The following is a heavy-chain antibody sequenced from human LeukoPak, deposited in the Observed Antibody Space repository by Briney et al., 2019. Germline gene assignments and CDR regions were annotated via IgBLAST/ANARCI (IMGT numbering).Heavy chain of an antibody. D-gene: IGHD4-23*01. Sequence: ASVKVSCKASGYIFTGHYMQWVRQAPGQGLEWMGRINPNSGGTNYAQKFQGRVTMTRDTSISTAYMELSRLRSDDTAVYYCARASDYGGREINWFDPWGQGTLVTVSS. CDR3: ARASDYGGREINWFDP. CDR1: GYIFTGHY. V-gene: IGHV1-2*06. CDR2: INPNSGGT. J-gene: IGHJ5*02.